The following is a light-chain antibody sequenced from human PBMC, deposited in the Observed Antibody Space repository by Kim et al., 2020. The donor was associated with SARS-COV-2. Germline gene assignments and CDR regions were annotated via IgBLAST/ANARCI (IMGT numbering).Light chain of an antibody. Sequence: QSALTQPASVSGSPGQSITISCTGSSNDVGDYKYVSWFQQHPDKAPKLILSDVSTRPSGIFNRFSGSKSGNTASLTISGLQAEDEADYYCSSYVTTTAGYGFGNGTKGTVL. CDR1: SNDVGDYKY. CDR3: SSYVTTTAGYG. V-gene: IGLV2-14*01. CDR2: DVS. J-gene: IGLJ1*01.